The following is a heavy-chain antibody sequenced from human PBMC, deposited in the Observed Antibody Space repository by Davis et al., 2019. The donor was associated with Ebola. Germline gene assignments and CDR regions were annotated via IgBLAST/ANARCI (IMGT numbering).Heavy chain of an antibody. D-gene: IGHD4-17*01. V-gene: IGHV4-34*01. Sequence: PSETLSLTCAVYGGSFSGHYWSWIRQTPGMGLEWIGEINHSGRTTYNPSLKSRVTISIDTSRNQFSLRVNSVTAADTAVYYCARSTTVTTAAFEEWGQGTLVTVSS. CDR3: ARSTTVTTAAFEE. J-gene: IGHJ4*02. CDR1: GGSFSGHY. CDR2: INHSGRT.